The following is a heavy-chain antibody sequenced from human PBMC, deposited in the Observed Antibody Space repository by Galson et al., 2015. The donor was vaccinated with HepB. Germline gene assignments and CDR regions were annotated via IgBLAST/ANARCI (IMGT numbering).Heavy chain of an antibody. CDR2: ISYSGTT. Sequence: TLSLTCAVSGGSISSGGYSWNWIRQPPGKGLEWIAYISYSGTTYYNPSLRSRLSISMDTSRNQFSLKLSSVTAADTAFFYCAREVSGVGSFDVWGQGTMVTVSS. CDR1: GGSISSGGYS. J-gene: IGHJ3*01. CDR3: AREVSGVGSFDV. D-gene: IGHD2-8*01. V-gene: IGHV4-30-4*07.